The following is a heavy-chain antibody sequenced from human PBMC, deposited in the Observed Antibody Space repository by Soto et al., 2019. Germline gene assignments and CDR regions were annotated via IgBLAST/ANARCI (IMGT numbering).Heavy chain of an antibody. D-gene: IGHD2-21*02. V-gene: IGHV4-4*02. J-gene: IGHJ4*02. Sequence: QVQLQESGPGLVKPSGTLSLTCAVSGDSISSDKWWSWVRQPPGKGLEWIGEIHHSGRTNYNPSLXXRVTILVEKSKNQVALELSSMTAADTAVYYCARGGDGQFDYWGQGTLVTVSS. CDR2: IHHSGRT. CDR1: GDSISSDKW. CDR3: ARGGDGQFDY.